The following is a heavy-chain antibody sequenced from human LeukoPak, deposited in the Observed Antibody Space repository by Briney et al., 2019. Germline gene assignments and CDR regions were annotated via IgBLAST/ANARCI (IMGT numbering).Heavy chain of an antibody. CDR3: AREDYCSSTSCYDFDY. D-gene: IGHD2-2*01. Sequence: GRSLRLSCAASGLTFSNYGMHWVRQAPGKGLEWVAVIWYDGSNKYYADSVKGRFTISRDNSKNTLYLQMNSLRAEDTAVYYCAREDYCSSTSCYDFDYWGQGTLVTVSS. V-gene: IGHV3-33*01. J-gene: IGHJ4*02. CDR2: IWYDGSNK. CDR1: GLTFSNYG.